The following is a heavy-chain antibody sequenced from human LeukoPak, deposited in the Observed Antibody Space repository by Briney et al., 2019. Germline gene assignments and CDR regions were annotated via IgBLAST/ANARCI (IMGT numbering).Heavy chain of an antibody. CDR3: ARTNRPTYYYGSGSYYAGYYFDY. J-gene: IGHJ4*02. Sequence: SQTLSLTCTVSGGSISSGGYYWRWIRQHPGKGLEWIGYIYYSGSTYYNPSLKSRVTISVDTSKNQFSLKLSSVTAADTAVYYCARTNRPTYYYGSGSYYAGYYFDYWGQGTLVTVSS. CDR2: IYYSGST. V-gene: IGHV4-31*03. CDR1: GGSISSGGYY. D-gene: IGHD3-10*01.